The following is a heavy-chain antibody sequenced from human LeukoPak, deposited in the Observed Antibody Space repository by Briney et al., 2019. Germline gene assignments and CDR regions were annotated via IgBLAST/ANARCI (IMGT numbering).Heavy chain of an antibody. CDR1: GGSISSYY. CDR2: IYYSGST. V-gene: IGHV4-59*08. D-gene: IGHD5-24*01. J-gene: IGHJ3*02. Sequence: SETLSLTCTVSGGSISSYYWSWIRQPPGKGLDWIGYIYYSGSTNYNPSLKSRVTISVDTSKNQFSLKLSSVTAADTAVYYCARQMATIKTVDGAFDIWGQGTMVTVSS. CDR3: ARQMATIKTVDGAFDI.